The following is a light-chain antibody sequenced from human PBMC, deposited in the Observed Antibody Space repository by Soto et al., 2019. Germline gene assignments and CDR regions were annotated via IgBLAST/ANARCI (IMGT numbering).Light chain of an antibody. CDR3: QQSYSAPLT. J-gene: IGKJ4*01. CDR2: DAF. CDR1: QSISGW. V-gene: IGKV1-5*01. Sequence: DIQMTQSPSTLSAYVGDRVIITCRASQSISGWLAWYQQKPGKAPKLLIFDAFSLESGVPSRFSGSGLVTDFTLTISSLQPEDFATYYCQQSYSAPLTFGGGTKVDI.